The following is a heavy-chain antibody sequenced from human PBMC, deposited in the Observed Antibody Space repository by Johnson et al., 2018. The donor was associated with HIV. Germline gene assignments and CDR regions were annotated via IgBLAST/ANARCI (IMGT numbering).Heavy chain of an antibody. CDR3: ARIQYNFWSDPDAFDI. Sequence: VQLVESGGGLVQAGTSLRLSCAASGFTFSNYSMNWVRQAPWKGLEWLSALSGSGGTTYYVDSVKGPFTISRDNSKNTLYLQINSLRAEDTAVYYCARIQYNFWSDPDAFDIWGQGTMVTVSS. J-gene: IGHJ3*02. CDR1: GFTFSNYS. V-gene: IGHV3-23*04. D-gene: IGHD3-3*01. CDR2: LSGSGGTT.